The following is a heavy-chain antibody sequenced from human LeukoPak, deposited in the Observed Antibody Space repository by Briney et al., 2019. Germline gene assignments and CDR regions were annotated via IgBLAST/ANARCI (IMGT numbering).Heavy chain of an antibody. Sequence: ASVKVSCKASGYTFTSYGISWVRQAPGQGLEWMGWISADNGNTNYAQKFQGRVTMTTDTSTSAAYMELRSLRSDDTAVYYCAREGTRYCSSSSCYDYYYYYGMDVWGQGTTVTVSS. CDR2: ISADNGNT. CDR1: GYTFTSYG. V-gene: IGHV1-18*01. J-gene: IGHJ6*02. CDR3: AREGTRYCSSSSCYDYYYYYGMDV. D-gene: IGHD2-2*01.